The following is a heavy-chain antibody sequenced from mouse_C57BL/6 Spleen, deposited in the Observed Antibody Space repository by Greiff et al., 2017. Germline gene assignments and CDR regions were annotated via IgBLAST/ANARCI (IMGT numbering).Heavy chain of an antibody. CDR3: ARGWDLYFDV. CDR1: GYSITSGYY. Sequence: EVHLVESGPGLVKPSQSLSLTCSVTGYSITSGYYWNWIRQFPGNKLEWMGYISYDGSNNYNPSLKNRISITRDTSKNQFFLKLNSVTTEDTATYYCARGWDLYFDVWGTGTTVTVSS. V-gene: IGHV3-6*01. CDR2: ISYDGSN. D-gene: IGHD3-3*01. J-gene: IGHJ1*03.